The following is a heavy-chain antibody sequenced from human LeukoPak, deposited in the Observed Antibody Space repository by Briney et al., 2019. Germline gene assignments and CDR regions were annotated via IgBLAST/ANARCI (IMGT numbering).Heavy chain of an antibody. J-gene: IGHJ4*02. V-gene: IGHV1-18*01. CDR1: GYTFTSYG. D-gene: IGHD5-12*01. Sequence: RASVKVSCKASGYTFTSYGISWVRQAPGQGLEWMSWISAYNGNTNYAQKLQGRVTMTTDTSTSTAYMELRSLRSDDTAVYYCARDEYSGYAIWDFDDWGQGTLVTVSS. CDR2: ISAYNGNT. CDR3: ARDEYSGYAIWDFDD.